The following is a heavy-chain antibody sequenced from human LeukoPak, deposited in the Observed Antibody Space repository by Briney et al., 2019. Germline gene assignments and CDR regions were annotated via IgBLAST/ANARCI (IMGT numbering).Heavy chain of an antibody. CDR2: ISSSSSTI. J-gene: IGHJ4*02. CDR3: ARDRGAIDSSGYYYSTFDY. V-gene: IGHV3-48*04. Sequence: PGGSLRLSCAASGFTFSSYSMNWVRQAPGKGLEWVSYISSSSSTIYYADSVKGRFTISRDNAKNSLYLQMNSLRAEDTAVYYCARDRGAIDSSGYYYSTFDYWGQGTLVTVSS. D-gene: IGHD3-22*01. CDR1: GFTFSSYS.